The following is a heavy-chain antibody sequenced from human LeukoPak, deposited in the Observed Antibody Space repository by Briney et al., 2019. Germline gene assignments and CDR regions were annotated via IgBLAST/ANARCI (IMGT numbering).Heavy chain of an antibody. V-gene: IGHV3-23*01. D-gene: IGHD3-22*01. Sequence: PGGSLRLSCTASGFTFSSYSMNWVRQAPGKGLEWVSAISGSGGSTYYADSVKGRFTISRDNSKNTLYLQMNSLRAEDTAVYYCAKNVGITMIVVAPYYFDYWGQGTLVTVSS. CDR1: GFTFSSYS. J-gene: IGHJ4*02. CDR2: ISGSGGST. CDR3: AKNVGITMIVVAPYYFDY.